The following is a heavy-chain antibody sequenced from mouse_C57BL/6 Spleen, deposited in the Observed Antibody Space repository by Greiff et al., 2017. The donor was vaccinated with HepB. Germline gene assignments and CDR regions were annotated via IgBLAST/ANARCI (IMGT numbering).Heavy chain of an antibody. CDR3: ARKDYGSSNEYFDY. CDR2: IDPSDSYT. D-gene: IGHD1-1*01. J-gene: IGHJ2*01. V-gene: IGHV1-69*01. Sequence: QVQLQQPGAELVMPGASVKLSCKASCYTFTSYWMHWVKQRPGQGLEWIGEIDPSDSYTNYNQKFKGKSTLTVDKSSSTAYMQLSSLTSEDSAVYYCARKDYGSSNEYFDYWGQGTTLTVSS. CDR1: CYTFTSYW.